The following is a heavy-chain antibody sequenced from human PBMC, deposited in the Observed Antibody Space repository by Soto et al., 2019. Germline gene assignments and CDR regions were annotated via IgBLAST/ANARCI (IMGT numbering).Heavy chain of an antibody. J-gene: IGHJ4*02. D-gene: IGHD3-10*01. CDR2: IIPMLGMS. Sequence: QVHLVQFGAEVRKPGSSVKVSCTASGGTFNTHTISWVRQAPGLGLEWMGRIIPMLGMSNSPHKFQGRVSITADKSTSTVYMALSRLTSDDTAVYSCATSYGSGSSHFDSWGQGTLVTVSS. CDR3: ATSYGSGSSHFDS. V-gene: IGHV1-69*02. CDR1: GGTFNTHT.